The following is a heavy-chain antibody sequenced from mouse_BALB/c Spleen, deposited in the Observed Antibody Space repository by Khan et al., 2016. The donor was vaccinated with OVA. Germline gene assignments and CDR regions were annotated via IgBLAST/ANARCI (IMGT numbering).Heavy chain of an antibody. CDR1: GFTFSDYY. J-gene: IGHJ3*01. CDR2: ISDGGSYT. CDR3: ARGYYGDPFAY. V-gene: IGHV5-4*02. D-gene: IGHD2-13*01. Sequence: EVQLVESGGGLVKPGGSLKLSCAATGFTFSDYYMYWIRQTPEKRLEWVATISDGGSYTYYPDSVKGRFTISRDDAKNNLYLQMSRLKSKGTAMYYCARGYYGDPFAYWGQGTLVTVSA.